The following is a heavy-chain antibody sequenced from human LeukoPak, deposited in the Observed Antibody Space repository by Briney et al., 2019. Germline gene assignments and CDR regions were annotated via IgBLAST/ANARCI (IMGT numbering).Heavy chain of an antibody. V-gene: IGHV4-38-2*02. Sequence: PSETLSLTCNVSGYSISSGYFWGWIRQPPGKGLEWIGYIYYSGSTNYNPSLKSRVTISVDTSKNQFSLKLSSVTAADTAVYYCARANRIAVAGTVFYWFDPWGQGTLVTVSS. D-gene: IGHD6-19*01. CDR3: ARANRIAVAGTVFYWFDP. J-gene: IGHJ5*02. CDR2: IYYSGST. CDR1: GYSISSGYF.